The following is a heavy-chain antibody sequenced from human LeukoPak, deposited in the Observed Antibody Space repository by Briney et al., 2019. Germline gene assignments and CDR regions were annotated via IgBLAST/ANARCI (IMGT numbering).Heavy chain of an antibody. Sequence: ASVKVSCKVSGYTLTELSMHWGRQAPGKGLGWMGGFDPEDGETIYAQKFQGRVTMTEDTCTDTAYMELSRLRSEDTAVYYCATKTYYYDSSGYFSLPDYWGQGTLVTVSS. CDR1: GYTLTELS. V-gene: IGHV1-24*01. CDR2: FDPEDGET. J-gene: IGHJ4*02. D-gene: IGHD3-22*01. CDR3: ATKTYYYDSSGYFSLPDY.